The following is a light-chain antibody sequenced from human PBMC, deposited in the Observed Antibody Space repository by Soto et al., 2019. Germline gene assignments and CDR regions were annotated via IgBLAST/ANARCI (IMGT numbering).Light chain of an antibody. V-gene: IGKV1-5*01. Sequence: DIQMTQSPSTLSPSVGDRVTITCRASHSISSWLAWYQQKPGKAPKLLIYDASSLESGVPSRFSGSGSGTEFTPTISSLQTDDFATYYCQQYNSYSLTFGQGTKVDIK. CDR1: HSISSW. CDR3: QQYNSYSLT. J-gene: IGKJ1*01. CDR2: DAS.